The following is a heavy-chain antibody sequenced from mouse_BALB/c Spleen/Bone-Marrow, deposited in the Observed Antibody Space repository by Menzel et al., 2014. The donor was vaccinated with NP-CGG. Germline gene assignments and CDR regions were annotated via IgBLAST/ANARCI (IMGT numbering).Heavy chain of an antibody. CDR1: GFTFSSYA. CDR3: ARVNYYGSFDY. V-gene: IGHV5-6-5*01. D-gene: IGHD1-2*01. J-gene: IGHJ2*01. Sequence: EVQLQESGGGLVKPGGSLKLSCAASGFTFSSYAMPWVRQTPEKRLEWVASISSGGSTYYPDSVKGRFTISRDNARNILYLQMSSLRSEDTAMYYCARVNYYGSFDYWGQGTTLTVSS. CDR2: ISSGGST.